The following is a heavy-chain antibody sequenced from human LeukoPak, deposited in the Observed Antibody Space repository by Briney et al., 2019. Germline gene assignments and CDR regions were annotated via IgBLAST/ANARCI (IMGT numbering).Heavy chain of an antibody. CDR2: IYYSGST. J-gene: IGHJ6*02. Sequence: PSETLSLTCTVSGGSISSYYWSWIRQPPGKGLEWIGYIYYSGSTNYNPSLKSRVTISVDTSKNQFSLKLGSVTAADTAVYYCARLLERTTVTIAYFYYGMDVWGQGTTVTVSS. D-gene: IGHD4-17*01. CDR1: GGSISSYY. V-gene: IGHV4-59*08. CDR3: ARLLERTTVTIAYFYYGMDV.